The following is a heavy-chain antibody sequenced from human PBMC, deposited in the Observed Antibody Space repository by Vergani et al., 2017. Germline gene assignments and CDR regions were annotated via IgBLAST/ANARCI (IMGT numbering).Heavy chain of an antibody. CDR2: IHYSENT. Sequence: QVQLQESGPGLVKSSETLSITCSVSFDSIRNLYCNWIRQPPGKGLEWIGSIHYSENTNYNPSLTTRVTIAVDTSKNQFSLKLNSVTAADTALYYCARHGGSGNFYHLFDSWGQGTLVTVSS. D-gene: IGHD3-10*01. J-gene: IGHJ4*02. CDR3: ARHGGSGNFYHLFDS. V-gene: IGHV4-59*08. CDR1: FDSIRNLY.